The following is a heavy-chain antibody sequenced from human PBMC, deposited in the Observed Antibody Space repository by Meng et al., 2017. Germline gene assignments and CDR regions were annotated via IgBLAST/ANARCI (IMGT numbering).Heavy chain of an antibody. J-gene: IGHJ4*02. CDR1: GFTFSSYA. Sequence: GGSLRLSCAASGFTFSSYAMHWVRQAPGKGLEWVAVISYDGSNKYYADSVKGRFTISRDNSKNTLYLQMNSLRAEDTAVYYCARDKDGGFGENWGRGTLVTVSS. D-gene: IGHD3-10*01. CDR2: ISYDGSNK. V-gene: IGHV3-30*04. CDR3: ARDKDGGFGEN.